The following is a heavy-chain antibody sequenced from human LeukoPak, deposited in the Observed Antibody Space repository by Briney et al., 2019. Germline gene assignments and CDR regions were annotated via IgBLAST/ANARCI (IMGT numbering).Heavy chain of an antibody. Sequence: SETLSLTCTVSGGSNTSGNYYWGWIRQPPGKGLEWIGSIYYSGRTYYNPSLKSRVTMSVDTSNNQFSLKLSSVTAADTAVYYCARPDQRGYTYGYSAFDIWGQGTMVTVSS. J-gene: IGHJ3*02. CDR2: IYYSGRT. V-gene: IGHV4-39*01. CDR1: GGSNTSGNYY. D-gene: IGHD5-18*01. CDR3: ARPDQRGYTYGYSAFDI.